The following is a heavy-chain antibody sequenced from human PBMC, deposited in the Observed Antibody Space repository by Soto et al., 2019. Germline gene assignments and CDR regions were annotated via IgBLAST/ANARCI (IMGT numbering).Heavy chain of an antibody. CDR2: ISGSGGST. J-gene: IGHJ4*02. D-gene: IGHD3-16*02. CDR1: GFTFSSYA. CDR3: AKVSTYYDYIWGSYRFPLLDY. Sequence: EVQLLESGGGLVQPGGSLRLSRAASGFTFSSYAMSWVRQAPGKGLEWVSAISGSGGSTYYADSVKGRFTISRDNSKNTLYLQMNCLRADDTAVYYCAKVSTYYDYIWGSYRFPLLDYWGQGTLVTVSS. V-gene: IGHV3-23*01.